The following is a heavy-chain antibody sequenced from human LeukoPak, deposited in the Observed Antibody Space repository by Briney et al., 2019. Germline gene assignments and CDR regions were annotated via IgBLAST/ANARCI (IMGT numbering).Heavy chain of an antibody. V-gene: IGHV3-23*01. D-gene: IGHD1-1*01. Sequence: GSLRLSCAVSGFAFGNEAMSWVRQSPARGLEWVASISPGGGTTYYADYVKGRFTISRDNSKNSLFVQMNSLRAEDTAVYFCAKSRSGSANWALQIFDNWGQGTLVTVSS. J-gene: IGHJ4*02. CDR3: AKSRSGSANWALQIFDN. CDR2: ISPGGGTT. CDR1: GFAFGNEA.